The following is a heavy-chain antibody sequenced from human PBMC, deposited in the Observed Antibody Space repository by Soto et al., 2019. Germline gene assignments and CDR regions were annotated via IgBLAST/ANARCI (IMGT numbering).Heavy chain of an antibody. CDR2: IIPIFGTA. CDR1: GGTFSSYA. J-gene: IGHJ4*02. D-gene: IGHD3-10*01. Sequence: GASVKVSCKASGGTFSSYAISWVRQAPGQGLEWMGGIIPIFGTANYAQKFQGRVTITADESTSTAYMELSSLRSEDTAVYYCARDSGRWLIEIDYWGQGTLVTVSS. CDR3: ARDSGRWLIEIDY. V-gene: IGHV1-69*13.